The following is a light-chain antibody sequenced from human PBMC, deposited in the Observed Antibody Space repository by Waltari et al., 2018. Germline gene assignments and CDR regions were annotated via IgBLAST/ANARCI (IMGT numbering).Light chain of an antibody. V-gene: IGLV3-21*04. CDR2: YDR. CDR1: NIGSKS. J-gene: IGLJ2*01. Sequence: SYVVTQSPSVSVAPGETARITCGGVNIGSKSVHWYQQRPGQAPVLVIFYDRDRPPGSPERFSCSDSGNTATLTISWVEAEDEADYGCLVWHSTIDHQGVFGGGTKLTVL. CDR3: LVWHSTIDHQGV.